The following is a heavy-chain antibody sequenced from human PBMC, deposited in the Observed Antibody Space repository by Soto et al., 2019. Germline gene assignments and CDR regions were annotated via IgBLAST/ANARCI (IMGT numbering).Heavy chain of an antibody. Sequence: QVLLVESGGGLVKPGGSLRLSCAASGFTFSDYYMSWIRQAPGMGLEWVSSMSRSSRYIYYADSVKGRFTISRDNAKNSVYLQMNSLRAEDTAVYYCARDGGVAATLANYFDYWGQGTLVTVSS. CDR1: GFTFSDYY. CDR2: MSRSSRYI. J-gene: IGHJ4*02. D-gene: IGHD2-15*01. CDR3: ARDGGVAATLANYFDY. V-gene: IGHV3-11*06.